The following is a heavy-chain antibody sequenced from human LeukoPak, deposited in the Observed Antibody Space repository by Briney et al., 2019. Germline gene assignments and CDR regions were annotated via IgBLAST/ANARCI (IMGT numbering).Heavy chain of an antibody. J-gene: IGHJ5*02. Sequence: ASVTVSCKASGYTFTGYYMHWVRQAPGQGLEWMGWINPNSGGTNYAQKFQGRVTMTRDTSISTAYMELSRLRSDDTAVYYCARVVRSGSSSRWFDPWGQGTLVTVSS. CDR1: GYTFTGYY. CDR3: ARVVRSGSSSRWFDP. CDR2: INPNSGGT. D-gene: IGHD1-26*01. V-gene: IGHV1-2*02.